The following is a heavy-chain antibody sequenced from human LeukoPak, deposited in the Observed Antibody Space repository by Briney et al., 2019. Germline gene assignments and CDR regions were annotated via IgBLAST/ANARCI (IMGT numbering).Heavy chain of an antibody. V-gene: IGHV3-64*01. Sequence: GGSLRLSCAASGFTFSSYAMHWVRQAPGKGLEYVSAISSNGGSTYYANSVKGRFTISRDNSKNTLYLQMGSLRAEDMAVYYCARDRDRNTAMVALFDYWGQGTLVTVSS. CDR2: ISSNGGST. J-gene: IGHJ4*02. CDR3: ARDRDRNTAMVALFDY. D-gene: IGHD5-18*01. CDR1: GFTFSSYA.